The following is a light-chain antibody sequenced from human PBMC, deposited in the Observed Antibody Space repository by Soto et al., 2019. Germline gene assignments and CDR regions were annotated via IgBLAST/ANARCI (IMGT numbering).Light chain of an antibody. Sequence: EIVMTQSPATLSVSPGERATLSCRVSQSVSSSYLAWYQQKPGQAPRLLIYGASSRATGIPDRFSGSGSGTDFTLTISRLEPEDFAVYYCQQYGSSFGQGTKVDIK. V-gene: IGKV3-20*01. CDR1: QSVSSSY. J-gene: IGKJ1*01. CDR2: GAS. CDR3: QQYGSS.